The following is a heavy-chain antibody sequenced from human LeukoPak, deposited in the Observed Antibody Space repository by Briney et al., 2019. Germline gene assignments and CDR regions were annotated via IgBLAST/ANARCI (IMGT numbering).Heavy chain of an antibody. V-gene: IGHV4-34*01. Sequence: SETLSLTCAVYGGSFSGYYWSWIRQPPGKGLEWIGEINHSGSTNYNPSLKSRVTLSVDTSKNQFSLKLSSVTAADTAVYYCARVTGFGELLPYYYGMDVWGKGTTVTVSS. D-gene: IGHD3-10*01. CDR3: ARVTGFGELLPYYYGMDV. CDR2: INHSGST. CDR1: GGSFSGYY. J-gene: IGHJ6*04.